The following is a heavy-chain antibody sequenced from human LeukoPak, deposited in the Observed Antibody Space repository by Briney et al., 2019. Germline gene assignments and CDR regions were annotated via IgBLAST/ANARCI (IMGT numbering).Heavy chain of an antibody. J-gene: IGHJ4*02. CDR3: ARDSVQPPGTSSGSYSIYFDY. D-gene: IGHD1-26*01. CDR2: IYYSGST. Sequence: SETLSLTCTVSGGSISSSSYYWGWIRQPPGKGLEWIGSIYYSGSTYYNPSLKSRVTISVDTSKNQFSLKLSSVTAADTAVYYCARDSVQPPGTSSGSYSIYFDYWGQGTLVTVSS. V-gene: IGHV4-39*07. CDR1: GGSISSSSYY.